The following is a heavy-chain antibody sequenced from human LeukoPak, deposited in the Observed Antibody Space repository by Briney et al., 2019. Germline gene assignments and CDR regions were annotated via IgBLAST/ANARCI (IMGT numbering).Heavy chain of an antibody. CDR2: INPNSGGT. CDR1: GYTFTCYY. CDR3: ARGDDSSGYHDAFDI. Sequence: ASVKVSCKASGYTFTCYYMHWVRQAPGQGLEGMGWINPNSGGTNYAQKFQGRVTMTRDTSISTAYMELSRLRSDDTAVYYCARGDDSSGYHDAFDIWGQGTMVTVSS. V-gene: IGHV1-2*02. D-gene: IGHD3-22*01. J-gene: IGHJ3*02.